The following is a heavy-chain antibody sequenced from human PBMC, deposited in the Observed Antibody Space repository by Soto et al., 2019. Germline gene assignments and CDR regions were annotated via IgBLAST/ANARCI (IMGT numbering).Heavy chain of an antibody. D-gene: IGHD6-6*01. CDR3: ARDKGMEQLVSGLYYYYYGMDV. V-gene: IGHV3-33*01. CDR2: IWYDGSNK. CDR1: GFTFSSYG. J-gene: IGHJ6*02. Sequence: GGSLRLSCAASGFTFSSYGMHWVRQAPGKGLEWVAVIWYDGSNKYYADSVKGRFTISRDNSKNTLYLQMNSLRAEDTAVYYCARDKGMEQLVSGLYYYYYGMDVWGQGTTVTVSS.